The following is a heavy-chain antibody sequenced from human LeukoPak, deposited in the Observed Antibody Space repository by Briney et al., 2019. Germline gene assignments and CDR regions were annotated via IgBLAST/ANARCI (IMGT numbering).Heavy chain of an antibody. Sequence: SETLSLTCTVSGDSISSSTYYWSWIRQPAGKGLEWIGRIYTSGSTNYNPSLKSRVTMSVDTSKNQFSLKLSSVTAADTAVYYCAREAVAGADETFDYWGQGTLVTVSS. V-gene: IGHV4-61*02. J-gene: IGHJ4*02. CDR3: AREAVAGADETFDY. CDR2: IYTSGST. CDR1: GDSISSSTYY. D-gene: IGHD6-19*01.